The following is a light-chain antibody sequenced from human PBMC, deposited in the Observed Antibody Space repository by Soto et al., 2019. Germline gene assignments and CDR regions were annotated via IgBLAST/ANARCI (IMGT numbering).Light chain of an antibody. Sequence: DIQMTQSPSSLSASVGGRVTITSQASQDISTSLNWYKQKPGRAPKILSYDASNLETGVPSWFSGSGSGTDFTFTISSLQPEDIETHYCQHYHNLPITFGQGTRLEIK. CDR2: DAS. J-gene: IGKJ5*01. CDR3: QHYHNLPIT. V-gene: IGKV1-33*01. CDR1: QDISTS.